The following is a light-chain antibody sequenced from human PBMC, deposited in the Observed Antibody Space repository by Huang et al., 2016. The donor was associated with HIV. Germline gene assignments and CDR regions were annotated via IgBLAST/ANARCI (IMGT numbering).Light chain of an antibody. CDR3: QQYDIHPLT. CDR1: QDINNF. Sequence: IRMTQSPSSLSASTGDRVTITCRANQDINNFIAWYQQRPGSVPKLLIYAASTLQSGVPSRFSVNGSGTDFTLPIGCLHSEDVATYYCQQYDIHPLTFGPGTRVDIK. V-gene: IGKV1-8*01. CDR2: AAS. J-gene: IGKJ3*01.